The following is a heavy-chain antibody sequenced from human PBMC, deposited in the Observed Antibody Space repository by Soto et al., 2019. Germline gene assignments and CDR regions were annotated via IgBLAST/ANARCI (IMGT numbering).Heavy chain of an antibody. V-gene: IGHV4-30-4*01. J-gene: IGHJ6*02. D-gene: IGHD2-15*01. Sequence: PSETLSLTCTVSGGSISSGDYYWSWIRQPPGKGLEWIGYIYYSGSTYYNPSLKSRVTISVDTSKNQFSLKLSSVTAADTAVYYCASVVVVVAATPSYYGMDVWGQGTTVTVSS. CDR2: IYYSGST. CDR1: GGSISSGDYY. CDR3: ASVVVVVAATPSYYGMDV.